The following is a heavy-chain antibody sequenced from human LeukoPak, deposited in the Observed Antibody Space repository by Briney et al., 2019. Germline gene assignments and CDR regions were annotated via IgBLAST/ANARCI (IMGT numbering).Heavy chain of an antibody. Sequence: GGSLRLSCAASGFTFSSYGMHWVRQAPGKGLEWVAVIWYDGSNKYYADSVKGRFTISRDNSKNTLYLQMNSLRAEDTAVYYCAKDQYGEAFDIWGPGTMVTVSS. V-gene: IGHV3-33*06. J-gene: IGHJ3*02. CDR2: IWYDGSNK. D-gene: IGHD4-17*01. CDR3: AKDQYGEAFDI. CDR1: GFTFSSYG.